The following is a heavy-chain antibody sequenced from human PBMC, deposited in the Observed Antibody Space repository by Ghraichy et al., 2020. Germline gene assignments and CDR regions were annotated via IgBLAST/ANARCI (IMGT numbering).Heavy chain of an antibody. CDR3: SRGDFGKKLGMDV. CDR1: GGSLNTYY. CDR2: IFHTGHA. Sequence: SETLSLTCTVSGGSLNTYYWNWIRQSPGKGLEWLGFIFHTGHAKYNPSLQGRVAMSVDASKTQFSLKLSSVTAADTAVYFCSRGDFGKKLGMDVWGKGTTVTVSS. V-gene: IGHV4-59*01. J-gene: IGHJ6*03. D-gene: IGHD3-3*01.